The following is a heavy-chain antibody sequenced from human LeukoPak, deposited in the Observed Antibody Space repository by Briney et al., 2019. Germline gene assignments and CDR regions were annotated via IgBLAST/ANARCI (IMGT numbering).Heavy chain of an antibody. CDR2: ISSNGGST. CDR3: AISWELQAPLHY. D-gene: IGHD1-26*01. V-gene: IGHV3-64*01. J-gene: IGHJ4*02. Sequence: PGGSLRLSCAASGFTFSGYAMHWVRQAPGKGLEYVSAISSNGGSTYYANSVEGRFTISRDNSKNTLYLQMGSLRAEDMAVYYCAISWELQAPLHYWGQGTLVTVSS. CDR1: GFTFSGYA.